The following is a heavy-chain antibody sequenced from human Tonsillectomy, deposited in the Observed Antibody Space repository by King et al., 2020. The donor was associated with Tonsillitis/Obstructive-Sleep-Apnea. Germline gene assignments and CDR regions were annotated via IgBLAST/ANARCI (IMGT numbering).Heavy chain of an antibody. CDR1: GITLSSYE. CDR3: ATIYWVLLRWPHAFDI. CDR2: FCSSGNTM. Sequence: VQLVESGGGLVQPGGSLRLSCVASGITLSSYEMNWVRQAPGKGREWISYFCSSGNTMYYADSVKGRITVPRDNAKNSLYLQMNSLRAEDTAVYYCATIYWVLLRWPHAFDIWGQGTMVTVSS. J-gene: IGHJ3*02. D-gene: IGHD5-12*01. V-gene: IGHV3-48*03.